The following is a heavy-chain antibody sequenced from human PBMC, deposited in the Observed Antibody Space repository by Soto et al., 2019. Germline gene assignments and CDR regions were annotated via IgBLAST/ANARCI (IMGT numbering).Heavy chain of an antibody. CDR2: INHSGST. Sequence: PSETLSLTCAVYGGYFSGYYWSWIRQPPGKGLEWIGEINHSGSTNYNPSLKSRVTISVDTSKNQFSLKLSSVTAADTAVYYCARAYDFRGYYYGMDVWGQGTTVTVSS. D-gene: IGHD3-3*01. J-gene: IGHJ6*02. V-gene: IGHV4-34*01. CDR1: GGYFSGYY. CDR3: ARAYDFRGYYYGMDV.